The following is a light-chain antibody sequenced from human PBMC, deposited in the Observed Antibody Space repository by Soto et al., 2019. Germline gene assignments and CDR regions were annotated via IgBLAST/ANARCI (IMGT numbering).Light chain of an antibody. CDR2: SNN. CDR3: AAWDASLSGVV. Sequence: QSALTQPRSVSGSPGQSVTISCTGTSNDVGGYNFVSWYQQLPGTAPKLLIYSNNQRPSGVPDRFSGSKSGTSASLAISGLQSEDEADYYCAAWDASLSGVVFGGGTKLTVL. J-gene: IGLJ3*02. V-gene: IGLV2-11*01. CDR1: SNDVGGYNF.